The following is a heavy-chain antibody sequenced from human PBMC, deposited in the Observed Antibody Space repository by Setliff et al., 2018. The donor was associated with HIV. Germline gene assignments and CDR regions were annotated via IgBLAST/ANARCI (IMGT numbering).Heavy chain of an antibody. CDR2: LNYRGNT. D-gene: IGHD3-10*01. Sequence: SETLSLTCTVSGGSISTSRYYWGWIRQPPGKGLEWIGSLNYRGNTYYNPSLTSRAAIFVDTSKNQISLKLSSVTAADTAVYYCASLNGSESPYIYYYYMDVWGKGTTVTVSS. CDR3: ASLNGSESPYIYYYYMDV. V-gene: IGHV4-39*01. CDR1: GGSISTSRYY. J-gene: IGHJ6*03.